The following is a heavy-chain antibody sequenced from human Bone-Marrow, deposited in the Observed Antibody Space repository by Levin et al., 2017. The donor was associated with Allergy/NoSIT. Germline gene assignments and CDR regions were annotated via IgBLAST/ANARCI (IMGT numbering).Heavy chain of an antibody. Sequence: GGSLRLSCAASGFTFRKSWMTWVRQAPGKGLGWVANINQDGSETFYVDSVKGRFTISRDNAKNLVFLQMNSLRAEDTALYYCARGGYTWDSWGQGTLVTVSS. D-gene: IGHD5-18*01. CDR1: GFTFRKSW. J-gene: IGHJ4*02. V-gene: IGHV3-7*04. CDR3: ARGGYTWDS. CDR2: INQDGSET.